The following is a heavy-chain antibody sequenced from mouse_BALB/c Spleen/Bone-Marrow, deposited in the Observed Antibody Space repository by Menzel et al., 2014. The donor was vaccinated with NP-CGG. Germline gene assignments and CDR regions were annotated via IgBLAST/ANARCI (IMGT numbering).Heavy chain of an antibody. Sequence: EVQLVESGGGLVQPGGSLKLSCATSGFTFSDYYMYWVRQTPEKRLEWVAYISNGGGNTYYPDTVKGRFTISRDNAKNTLYQQINRLMSEDTAMYYCARREIPTRAMDFWGQGTSGTSSS. CDR2: ISNGGGNT. J-gene: IGHJ4*01. V-gene: IGHV5-12*02. CDR1: GFTFSDYY. D-gene: IGHD1-3*01. CDR3: ARREIPTRAMDF.